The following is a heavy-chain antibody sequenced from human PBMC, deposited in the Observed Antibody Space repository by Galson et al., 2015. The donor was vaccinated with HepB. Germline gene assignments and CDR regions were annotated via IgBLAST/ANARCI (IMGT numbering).Heavy chain of an antibody. CDR3: ARDRSDSYGFDGLDV. J-gene: IGHJ6*02. D-gene: IGHD5-18*01. V-gene: IGHV3-48*01. CDR2: ISSSSNII. CDR1: GFTFSSFA. Sequence: SLRLSCAASGFTFSSFAMNWVRQVPGKGLQWVSYISSSSNIIYYTDSVKGRFTVSRDNAKNSLHLEMNSLRVEDTALYYCARDRSDSYGFDGLDVWGLGTTVIVSS.